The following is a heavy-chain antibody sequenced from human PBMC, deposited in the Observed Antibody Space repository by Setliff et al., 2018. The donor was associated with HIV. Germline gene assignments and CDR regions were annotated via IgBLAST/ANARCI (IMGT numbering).Heavy chain of an antibody. CDR1: GYIFTSYA. V-gene: IGHV7-4-1*02. J-gene: IGHJ6*03. Sequence: ASVKVSCKASGYIFTSYAMNWVRQAPGQGLEWMGWINTNTGNPTYAQGFTGRFVFSLDTSVNTAYLQISSLKAEDTAVYYCAMRPPADYYYVDVWGKGTTVTVSS. CDR2: INTNTGNP. CDR3: AMRPPADYYYVDV.